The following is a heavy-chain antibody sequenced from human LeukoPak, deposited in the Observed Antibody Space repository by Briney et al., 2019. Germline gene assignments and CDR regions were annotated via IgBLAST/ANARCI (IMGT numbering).Heavy chain of an antibody. V-gene: IGHV4-59*08. CDR1: GGSISSYY. CDR3: ARNVGSGLDY. D-gene: IGHD1-26*01. CDR2: IYYSGST. J-gene: IGHJ4*02. Sequence: PSETLSLTCTVSGGSISSYYWSWIRQPPGKGLEWIGYIYYSGSTNYNPSLKSRVTISVDTSKNQFSLKLSSVTAADTAMYYCARNVGSGLDYWGQGTLVTVSS.